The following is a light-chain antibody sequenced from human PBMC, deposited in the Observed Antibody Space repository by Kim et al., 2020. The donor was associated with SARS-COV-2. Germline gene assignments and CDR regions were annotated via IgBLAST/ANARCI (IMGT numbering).Light chain of an antibody. CDR2: EDN. Sequence: GKTVTISRTRSSDSIASNYVQWYQQRPGSSPSTVIYEDNQRPSGVPDRFSGSIDISSNSASLAISGLETEDEADYYCQSDDGTTEVFGGGTQLTVL. V-gene: IGLV6-57*01. J-gene: IGLJ2*01. CDR3: QSDDGTTEV. CDR1: SDSIASNY.